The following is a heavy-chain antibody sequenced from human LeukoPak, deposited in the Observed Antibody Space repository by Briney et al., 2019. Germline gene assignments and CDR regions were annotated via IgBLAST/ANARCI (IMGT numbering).Heavy chain of an antibody. CDR3: ARAQEGQLAPFDY. CDR2: ISNSGSTI. J-gene: IGHJ4*02. D-gene: IGHD6-6*01. CDR1: GFTFSDYY. Sequence: PGGSLRLSCAASGFTFSDYYMSWIRQAPGKGLEWVSYISNSGSTIYYADSVKGRFTISRDNAKNSLYLQMNSLRAEDTAVYYCARAQEGQLAPFDYWGQGTLVTVSS. V-gene: IGHV3-11*01.